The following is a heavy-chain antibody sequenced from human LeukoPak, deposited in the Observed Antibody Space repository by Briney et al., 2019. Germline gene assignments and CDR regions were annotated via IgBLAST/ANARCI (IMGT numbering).Heavy chain of an antibody. CDR3: AREWQGGIAAAGTRIEGDY. J-gene: IGHJ4*02. D-gene: IGHD6-13*01. CDR1: GFSVSGYW. Sequence: GGSLRLSCAVSGFSVSGYWMTWVRQAPGKGLEWVANIKQDGSEKNYVDSVKGRFTISRDNAENSLFLQMNSLRDEDTAVYYCAREWQGGIAAAGTRIEGDYWGQGTLVAVSS. CDR2: IKQDGSEK. V-gene: IGHV3-7*01.